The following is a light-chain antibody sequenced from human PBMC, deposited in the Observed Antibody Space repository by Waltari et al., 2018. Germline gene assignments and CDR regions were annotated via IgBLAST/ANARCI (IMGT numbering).Light chain of an antibody. CDR1: QSISSY. CDR2: AAS. V-gene: IGKV1-39*01. Sequence: DIHMSQSPSSLSTSVGDRVTITCQASQSISSYLKWYQQKPGKAPKLLIYAASSLQSGAPSRFSGSGSGRDFTLIISSLQPEDFATYDCQQSYSHTRTFGQGTKVEIK. CDR3: QQSYSHTRT. J-gene: IGKJ1*01.